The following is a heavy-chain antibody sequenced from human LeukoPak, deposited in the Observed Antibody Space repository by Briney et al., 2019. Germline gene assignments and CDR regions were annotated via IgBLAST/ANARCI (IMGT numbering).Heavy chain of an antibody. J-gene: IGHJ4*02. CDR3: AREFQGGSYQDYFDY. V-gene: IGHV4-39*07. D-gene: IGHD3-3*01. CDR1: GGSISSGGYY. Sequence: SETLSLTCTVSGGSISSGGYYWAWIRQPPGKGLEWIGAIFYSGRTNYKSSLESRVAISVDTSKNQFSLKLSSVTAADTAVYFCAREFQGGSYQDYFDYWGQGTLVTVSA. CDR2: IFYSGRT.